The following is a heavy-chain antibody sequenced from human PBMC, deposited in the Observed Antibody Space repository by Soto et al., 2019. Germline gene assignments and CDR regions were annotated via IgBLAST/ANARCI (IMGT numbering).Heavy chain of an antibody. D-gene: IGHD3-10*01. CDR3: ARGPLYYYGSGSYYSGYYMDV. J-gene: IGHJ6*03. CDR1: GYTFTSYD. Sequence: QVQLVQSGAEVKKPGASVKVSCKASGYTFTSYDINWVRQATGQGLEWMGWMNPNSGNTGYAQKFQGRVTMTRNTSISTAYMELSSLRSEDTAVYYCARGPLYYYGSGSYYSGYYMDVWGKGTTVTVSS. V-gene: IGHV1-8*01. CDR2: MNPNSGNT.